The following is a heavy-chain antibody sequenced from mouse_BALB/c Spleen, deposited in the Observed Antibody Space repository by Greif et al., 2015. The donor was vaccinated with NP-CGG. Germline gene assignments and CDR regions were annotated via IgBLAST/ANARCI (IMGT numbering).Heavy chain of an antibody. V-gene: IGHV1S56*01. CDR3: ARFITTGYFDV. D-gene: IGHD1-2*01. Sequence: VHLVESGPELVKPGASVRISCKASGYTFTSYYIHWVKQRPGQGLEWIGWIYPGNVNTKYNEKFKGKATLTADKSSSTAYMQLSSLTSEDSAVYFCARFITTGYFDVWGAGTTVTVSS. J-gene: IGHJ1*01. CDR2: IYPGNVNT. CDR1: GYTFTSYY.